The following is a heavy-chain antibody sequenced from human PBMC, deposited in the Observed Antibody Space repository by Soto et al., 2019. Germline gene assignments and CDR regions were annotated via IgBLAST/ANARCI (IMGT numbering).Heavy chain of an antibody. Sequence: QVRLQQWGAGLLKPSETLSLTCAVYGGSFRGYYWGWIRRPPGKGLEWIGEINHSGSTNYNPSLKSRVTISVDTSKNQFSLKLSSVTAADTAVYYCARGDYAIPFDYWGQGTLVTVSS. CDR3: ARGDYAIPFDY. CDR2: INHSGST. J-gene: IGHJ4*02. CDR1: GGSFRGYY. V-gene: IGHV4-34*01. D-gene: IGHD4-17*01.